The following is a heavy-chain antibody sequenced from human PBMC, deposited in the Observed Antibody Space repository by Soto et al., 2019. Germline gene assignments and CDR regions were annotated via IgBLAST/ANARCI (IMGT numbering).Heavy chain of an antibody. V-gene: IGHV3-21*01. Sequence: PGGSLRLSCAASGFTFSSYSMNWVRQAPGKGLEWVSSISSSSSYIYYADSVKGRFTISRDNAQNSVYLQMSSLRAEDTAVYYCARGSGNPSYYYYGMDVWGQGSTVTVSS. CDR2: ISSSSSYI. J-gene: IGHJ6*02. CDR3: ARGSGNPSYYYYGMDV. CDR1: GFTFSSYS. D-gene: IGHD6-19*01.